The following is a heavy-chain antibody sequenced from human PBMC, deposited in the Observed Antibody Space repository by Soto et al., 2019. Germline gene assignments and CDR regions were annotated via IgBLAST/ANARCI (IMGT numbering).Heavy chain of an antibody. V-gene: IGHV3-23*01. CDR1: GFTFDSYA. CDR2: ISGNGAGT. CDR3: AKDTVGGYSFWSGYHSDGLDV. J-gene: IGHJ3*01. D-gene: IGHD3-3*01. Sequence: EVKLLESGGGLAQPGGSLRLSCVGSGFTFDSYAISWVRQAPGKGLQWISAISGNGAGTDYAHSVKGRFTISRDNSKNTVHLQMNSLRAEDTALYYCAKDTVGGYSFWSGYHSDGLDVWGQGTMVTVSS.